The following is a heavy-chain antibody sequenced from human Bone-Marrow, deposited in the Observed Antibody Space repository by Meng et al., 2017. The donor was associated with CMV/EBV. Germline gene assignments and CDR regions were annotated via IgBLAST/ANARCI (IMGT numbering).Heavy chain of an antibody. CDR1: GFTFDDYA. CDR3: AKGFCSSTSCYFYY. V-gene: IGHV3-9*03. J-gene: IGHJ4*02. Sequence: GGSLRLSCAASGFTFDDYAMHWVRQAPGKGLEWVSGISWNSGSIGYADSVKGRFTISRDNAKNSLYLQMNSLRAEDMALYYCAKGFCSSTSCYFYYWGQGPRVTGSS. D-gene: IGHD2-2*01. CDR2: ISWNSGSI.